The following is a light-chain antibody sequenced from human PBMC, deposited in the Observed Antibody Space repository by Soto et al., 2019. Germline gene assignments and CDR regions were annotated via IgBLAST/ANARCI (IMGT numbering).Light chain of an antibody. V-gene: IGKV3-20*01. CDR2: DAS. CDR1: QSLSSRQ. Sequence: EIVLTQSPGTLSLSPGERATLSCRASQSLSSRQLAWYQQKPGQAPRLLMHDASSRATGITDRFTGSGSGTDFTLTTTTLQHEDFAVYYCQQYGSSTRTFGLGTKVDIK. CDR3: QQYGSSTRT. J-gene: IGKJ1*01.